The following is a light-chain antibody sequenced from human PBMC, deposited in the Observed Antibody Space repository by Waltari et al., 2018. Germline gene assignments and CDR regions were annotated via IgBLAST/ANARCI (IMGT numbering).Light chain of an antibody. CDR3: QQDCTTPWT. CDR2: GAS. Sequence: DIQMTQSPSSLSASVGDRVTVTCRASQGINKELGWYQQKPGKAPRLLIYGASSLQTGCSARFSGSGSGTDFTLTISSLQPEDGATYYCQQDCTTPWTFGQGTKVEI. J-gene: IGKJ1*01. V-gene: IGKV1-27*01. CDR1: QGINKE.